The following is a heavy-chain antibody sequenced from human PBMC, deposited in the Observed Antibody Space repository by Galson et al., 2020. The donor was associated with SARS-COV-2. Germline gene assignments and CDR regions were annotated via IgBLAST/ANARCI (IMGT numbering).Heavy chain of an antibody. CDR3: ARDSSPYDFWSGNPYGMDV. CDR2: INAGNGNT. Sequence: QRLEWMGWINAGNGNTKYSQKFQGRVTITRDTSASTAYMELSSLRSEDTAVYYCARDSSPYDFWSGNPYGMDVWGQGTTVTVSS. J-gene: IGHJ6*02. V-gene: IGHV1-3*01. D-gene: IGHD3-3*01.